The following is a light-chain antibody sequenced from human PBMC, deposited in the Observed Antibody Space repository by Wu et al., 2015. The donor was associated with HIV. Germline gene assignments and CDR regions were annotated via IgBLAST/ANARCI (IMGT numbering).Light chain of an antibody. CDR2: AAS. CDR3: EQYGSSPLT. V-gene: IGKV3-20*01. Sequence: DIVLTQSPGTLSLSPGERTTLSCRASQYVSNNYLAWYQQKPGQAPRLLIYAASSRATGIPDRFSGSGSGTDFTLTISRLEPEDFAVYFCEQYGSSPLTFGRRDQVE. CDR1: QYVSNNY. J-gene: IGKJ4*01.